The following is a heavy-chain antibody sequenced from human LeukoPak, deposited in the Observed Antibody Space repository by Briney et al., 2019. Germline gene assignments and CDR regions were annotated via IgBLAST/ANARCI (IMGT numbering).Heavy chain of an antibody. D-gene: IGHD3-16*02. CDR2: IYYSGST. J-gene: IGHJ4*02. V-gene: IGHV4-59*01. CDR1: GGSISSYY. Sequence: ASETLSLTCTVSGGSISSYYWSWIRQPPGKGLEWIGYIYYSGSTNYNPSLKSRVTISVDTSKNQFSLKLSSVTAADTAVYYCARRGFGGVIDYWGQGTLVTVSS. CDR3: ARRGFGGVIDY.